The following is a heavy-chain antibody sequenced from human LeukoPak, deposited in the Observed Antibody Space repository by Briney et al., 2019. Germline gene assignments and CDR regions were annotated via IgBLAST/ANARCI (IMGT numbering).Heavy chain of an antibody. CDR2: ISWNSDSI. CDR3: AKDAYGGYDYSGYFDY. CDR1: GFTFNDYA. Sequence: RSLRLSCAASGFTFNDYAMHWVRQAPGKGLEWVSGISWNSDSIAYADSVKGRFTISRDNAKNSLYLHMNSLRAEDTALYYCAKDAYGGYDYSGYFDYWGQGTLVTVSS. J-gene: IGHJ4*02. V-gene: IGHV3-9*01. D-gene: IGHD5-12*01.